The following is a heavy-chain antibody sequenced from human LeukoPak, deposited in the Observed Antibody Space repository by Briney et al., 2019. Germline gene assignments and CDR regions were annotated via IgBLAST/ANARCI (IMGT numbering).Heavy chain of an antibody. CDR2: SYYSGIT. J-gene: IGHJ4*02. CDR3: ERGELVDY. Sequence: SETLSLTCTVSGDSISTYYWSWIRQSPGKGLEWIGYSYYSGITSYNPSLKSRVTVSVDESKNQLSLKVNAVTAADTAVYYCERGELVDYWGQGTLVTVSS. CDR1: GDSISTYY. D-gene: IGHD1-1*01. V-gene: IGHV4-59*01.